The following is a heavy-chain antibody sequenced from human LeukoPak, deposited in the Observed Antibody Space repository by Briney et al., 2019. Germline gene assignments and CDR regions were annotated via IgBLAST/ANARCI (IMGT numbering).Heavy chain of an antibody. V-gene: IGHV3-48*03. CDR1: EFAFSVYE. Sequence: GGSLRLSCAASEFAFSVYEMYWVRQAPGKGLEWVSYISSSGDTRYYADSVKGRFTISRDNAKNSLYLQMNSLRAEDTAVYYCATLTVASTLDYWGQGALVTVSS. D-gene: IGHD6-19*01. CDR2: ISSSGDTR. CDR3: ATLTVASTLDY. J-gene: IGHJ4*02.